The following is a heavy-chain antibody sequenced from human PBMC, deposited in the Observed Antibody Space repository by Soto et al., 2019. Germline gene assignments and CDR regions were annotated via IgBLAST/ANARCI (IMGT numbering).Heavy chain of an antibody. CDR3: ARSYDGSGSYYTYYYYGMDV. D-gene: IGHD3-10*01. Sequence: PGESLKISCKGSGYSFTSYWIGWVRQMPGKGLEWMGIIYPGDSDTRYSPSFQGQVTISADKSISTAYLQWSSLKASDTAMYYCARSYDGSGSYYTYYYYGMDVRGQGTTVTVSS. V-gene: IGHV5-51*01. CDR1: GYSFTSYW. J-gene: IGHJ6*02. CDR2: IYPGDSDT.